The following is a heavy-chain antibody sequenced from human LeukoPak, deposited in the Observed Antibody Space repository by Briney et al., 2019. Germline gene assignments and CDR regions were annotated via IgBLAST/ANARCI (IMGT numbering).Heavy chain of an antibody. J-gene: IGHJ4*02. Sequence: SETLSLTCTVSGGSISSFYWSWIRQPPGKGLECIGYIYYSGSTSYNPSLKGRVSISVDTSKNQFSLKLSSVTAADTAVYYCARELRYCSGSSCQSGDYWGQGTLVTVSS. CDR3: ARELRYCSGSSCQSGDY. CDR1: GGSISSFY. D-gene: IGHD2-15*01. CDR2: IYYSGST. V-gene: IGHV4-59*01.